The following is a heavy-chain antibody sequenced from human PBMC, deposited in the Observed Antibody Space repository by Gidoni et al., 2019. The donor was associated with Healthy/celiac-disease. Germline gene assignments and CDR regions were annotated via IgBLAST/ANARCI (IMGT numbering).Heavy chain of an antibody. Sequence: QVQLVESGGGVVQPGGSLRLSCAASGFTFSSYGMHWVRQAPGKGLEWVAFIRYDGSNKYYADSVKGRFTISRDNSKNTLYLQMNSLRAEDTAVYYCAKVLRVVVVIAPLDDWGQGTLVTVSS. V-gene: IGHV3-30*02. CDR1: GFTFSSYG. CDR3: AKVLRVVVVIAPLDD. CDR2: IRYDGSNK. J-gene: IGHJ4*02. D-gene: IGHD2-21*01.